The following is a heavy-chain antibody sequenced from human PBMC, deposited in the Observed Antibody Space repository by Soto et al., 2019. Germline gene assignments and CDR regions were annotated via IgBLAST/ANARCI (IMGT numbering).Heavy chain of an antibody. J-gene: IGHJ5*02. V-gene: IGHV4-34*01. CDR2: INHSGST. CDR1: GGSFSGYY. D-gene: IGHD2-2*01. Sequence: SETLSLTCAVYGGSFSGYYWSWIRQPPGKGLEWIGEINHSGSTNYNPSLKSRVTISVDTSKNQFSLKLSSVTAADTAVYYCARGRIVVVPAARYWFDPWGQGTLVTVSS. CDR3: ARGRIVVVPAARYWFDP.